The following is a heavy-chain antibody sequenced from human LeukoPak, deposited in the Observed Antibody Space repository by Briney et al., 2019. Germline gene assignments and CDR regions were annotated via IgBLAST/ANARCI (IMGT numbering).Heavy chain of an antibody. V-gene: IGHV4-59*01. CDR2: IYYSGST. CDR1: GGSISSYY. Sequence: PSETLSLTCTVSGGSISSYYWSWIRQPPGKGLEWIGYIYYSGSTNYNPSLKSRVTISVDTSKNQFSLKLSSVTAADTAVYYCARSNYDFWSGYLMDYWGQGTLVTVSS. CDR3: ARSNYDFWSGYLMDY. J-gene: IGHJ4*02. D-gene: IGHD3-3*01.